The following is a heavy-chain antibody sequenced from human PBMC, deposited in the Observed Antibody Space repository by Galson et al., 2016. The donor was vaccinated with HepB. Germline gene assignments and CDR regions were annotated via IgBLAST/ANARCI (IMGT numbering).Heavy chain of an antibody. CDR2: IIPMLGMS. D-gene: IGHD2-2*01. Sequence: SVKVSCKASGGTFTSYAIYWVRQAPGQGLEWMGRIIPMLGMSNYAQKFQGRVTIIADKSTNTAYMELSSLRSEDTAVYYCARPVVPSAIGIESYFYSMDIWGQGTTVTVSS. CDR1: GGTFTSYA. CDR3: ARPVVPSAIGIESYFYSMDI. J-gene: IGHJ6*02. V-gene: IGHV1-69*04.